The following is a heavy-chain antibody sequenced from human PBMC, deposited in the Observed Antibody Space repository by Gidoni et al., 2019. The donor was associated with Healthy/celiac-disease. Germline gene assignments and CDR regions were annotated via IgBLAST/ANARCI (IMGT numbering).Heavy chain of an antibody. CDR1: GFTFSSYG. CDR3: ARADSDYGDYEGYAFDI. D-gene: IGHD4-17*01. Sequence: QVQLVESGGGVVQPGRSLRLSCAASGFTFSSYGMHWVRQAPGKGLEWVAVIWYDGSNKYYADSVKGRFTISRDNSKNTLYLQMNSLRAEDTAVYYCARADSDYGDYEGYAFDIWGQGTMVTVSS. CDR2: IWYDGSNK. V-gene: IGHV3-33*01. J-gene: IGHJ3*02.